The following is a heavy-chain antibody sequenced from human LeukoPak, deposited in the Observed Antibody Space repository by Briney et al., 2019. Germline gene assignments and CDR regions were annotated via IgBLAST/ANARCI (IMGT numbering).Heavy chain of an antibody. V-gene: IGHV1-58*01. CDR2: IVVGSGNT. CDR1: GFTFTSSA. D-gene: IGHD1-26*01. J-gene: IGHJ4*02. CDR3: AASPPLNSGSYNYFVY. Sequence: SVKVSCKASGFTFTSSAVQWGRQARGQRLEWIGWIVVGSGNTNYAQKFQERVTITRDMSTSTAYMELSSLRSEDTAVYYCAASPPLNSGSYNYFVYWGQGTLVTVSS.